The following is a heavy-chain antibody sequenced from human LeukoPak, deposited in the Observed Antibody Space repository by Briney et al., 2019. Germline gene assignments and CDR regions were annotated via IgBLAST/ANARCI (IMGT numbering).Heavy chain of an antibody. D-gene: IGHD6-19*01. CDR1: GFTFSSFL. J-gene: IGHJ4*02. CDR3: AREGVAGSFDFDY. V-gene: IGHV3-7*01. CDR2: INEDGSEK. Sequence: GGSLRLSCAASGFTFSSFLMSWVRQAPGKGLEWVANINEDGSEKYYVDSVKGRFTISRDNAKNSLYLQMNSLRAEDTAVYYCAREGVAGSFDFDYWGQGTLVTVSS.